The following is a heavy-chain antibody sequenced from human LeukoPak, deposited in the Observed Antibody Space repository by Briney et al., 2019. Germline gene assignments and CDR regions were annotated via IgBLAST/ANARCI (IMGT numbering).Heavy chain of an antibody. Sequence: PGGSLRLSCEVSGFTFSAYCIHWVSQPPAKGLEWVAFVRYDGRDKFYADSVKGRFIVSKDNSRTTLQLQMNSLRSEDTAVYFCARGGARDIWYFAYWGQGIRVTVSS. J-gene: IGHJ4*02. CDR2: VRYDGRDK. D-gene: IGHD2-21*01. CDR3: ARGGARDIWYFAY. CDR1: GFTFSAYC. V-gene: IGHV3-30*02.